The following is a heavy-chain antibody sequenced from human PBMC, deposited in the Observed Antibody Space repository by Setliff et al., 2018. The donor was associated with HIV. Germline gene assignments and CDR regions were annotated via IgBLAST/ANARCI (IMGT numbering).Heavy chain of an antibody. CDR1: GGSIKSSSYY. CDR2: IYYSGNT. V-gene: IGHV4-39*07. D-gene: IGHD6-13*01. Sequence: PSETLSLTCTVSGGSIKSSSYYWGWIRQPPGKGLDWIGSIYYSGNTYYNPSLKSRVTISEDTSRNQFSLRRSSVTAADTAIYYCARVPTSSWYVTTQRTKEYFHHWGQGTLVTVSS. CDR3: ARVPTSSWYVTTQRTKEYFHH. J-gene: IGHJ1*01.